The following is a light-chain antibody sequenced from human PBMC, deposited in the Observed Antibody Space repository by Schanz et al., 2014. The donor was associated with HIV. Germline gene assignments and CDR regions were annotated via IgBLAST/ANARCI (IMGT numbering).Light chain of an antibody. CDR2: GNN. J-gene: IGLJ2*01. CDR1: SSNIGAGYD. Sequence: QSVLTQPPSVSGAPWQRVTISCTGTSSNIGAGYDVHWYQQIPGTAPKLLISGNNNRPSGVPDRFSGSKSGTSASLAITGLQDEDEADYYCTSKGDINNFMVFGGGTKLTVL. CDR3: TSKGDINNFMV. V-gene: IGLV1-40*01.